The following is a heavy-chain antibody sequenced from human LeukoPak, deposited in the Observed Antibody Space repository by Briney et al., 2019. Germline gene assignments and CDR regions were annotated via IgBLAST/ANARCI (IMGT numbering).Heavy chain of an antibody. CDR3: AREATYYDILTGYYIGAFDI. J-gene: IGHJ3*02. D-gene: IGHD3-9*01. Sequence: SGTLSLTCTVSGGSISSYYWSWIRQPPEKGLEWIGYIYYSGSTNYNPSLKSRVTISVDTSKNQFSLKLSSVTAADTAVYYCAREATYYDILTGYYIGAFDIWGQGTMVTVSS. CDR2: IYYSGST. V-gene: IGHV4-59*01. CDR1: GGSISSYY.